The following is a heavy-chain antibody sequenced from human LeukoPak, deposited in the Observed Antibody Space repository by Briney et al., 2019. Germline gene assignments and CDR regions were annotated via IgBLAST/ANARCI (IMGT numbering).Heavy chain of an antibody. Sequence: SETLSLTCTVSGGSISSYYWSWIRQPAGKGLEWIGRIYYSGTTYYNSPLKSRVTISVDTSKSQFSLKLNSVTAADTAVYYCARHYFYYFYYMDVWGQGTTVTVSS. V-gene: IGHV4-59*05. CDR3: ARHYFYYFYYMDV. J-gene: IGHJ6*03. D-gene: IGHD3-10*01. CDR1: GGSISSYY. CDR2: IYYSGTT.